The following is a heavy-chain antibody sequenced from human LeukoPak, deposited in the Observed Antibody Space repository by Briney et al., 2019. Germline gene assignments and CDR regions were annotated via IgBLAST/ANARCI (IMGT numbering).Heavy chain of an antibody. CDR1: GGSFSGYY. CDR3: ARGRRTYYYGSGSYTRKYYFDY. CDR2: INHSGST. V-gene: IGHV4-34*01. D-gene: IGHD3-10*01. Sequence: SETLSLTCAVYGGSFSGYYWSWIRQPPGKGLEWIGEINHSGSTNYNPSLKSRVTISVDTSKNQFSLKLSSVTAADTAVYYCARGRRTYYYGSGSYTRKYYFDYWGQGTLVTVSS. J-gene: IGHJ4*02.